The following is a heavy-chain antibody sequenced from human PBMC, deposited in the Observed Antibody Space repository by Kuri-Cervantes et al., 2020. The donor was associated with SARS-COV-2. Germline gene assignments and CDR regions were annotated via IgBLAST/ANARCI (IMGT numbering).Heavy chain of an antibody. CDR1: GGSFSGYY. CDR2: INHSGST. Sequence: GSLRLSCAVYGGSFSGYYWSWIRQPPGKGLEWIGEINHSGSTNYNPSLKSRVTISVDTSKNQFSLKLSSVTAADTAVYYCARHRWFDPWGQGTMVTVSS. D-gene: IGHD1-14*01. CDR3: ARHRWFDP. V-gene: IGHV4-34*01. J-gene: IGHJ5*01.